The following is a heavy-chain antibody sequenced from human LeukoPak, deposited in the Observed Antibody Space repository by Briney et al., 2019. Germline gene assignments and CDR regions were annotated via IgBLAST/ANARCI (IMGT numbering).Heavy chain of an antibody. J-gene: IGHJ4*02. CDR3: ARDLRGNSMFFDY. CDR1: GYTFTDDY. V-gene: IGHV1-2*02. CDR2: INPNSGDT. D-gene: IGHD1-1*01. Sequence: VASVKVSCKASGYTFTDDYVHWVRQASGQGPEWMGWINPNSGDTHYPQRFQGRVTLTSDTSISTAYMELSRLSPDDTAFYYCARDLRGNSMFFDYWGQGTLVTVSS.